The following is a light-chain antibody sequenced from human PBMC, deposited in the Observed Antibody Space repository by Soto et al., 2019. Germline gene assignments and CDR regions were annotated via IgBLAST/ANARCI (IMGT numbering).Light chain of an antibody. V-gene: IGKV3-15*01. CDR3: QQYYNWPRT. CDR2: GAS. J-gene: IGKJ1*01. Sequence: EMVMTQSPATLSVSPGERATLSCRASQSVSSNLAWYQQKHGQAPRLLIYGASTRATGIPARFSGSGSGTEFTLTISSLQSEDLAVYYCQQYYNWPRTFGQGTKVEIK. CDR1: QSVSSN.